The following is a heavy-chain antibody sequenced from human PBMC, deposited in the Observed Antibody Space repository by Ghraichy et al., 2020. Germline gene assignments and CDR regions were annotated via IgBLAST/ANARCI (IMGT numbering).Heavy chain of an antibody. Sequence: SETLSLTCAVYGGSFSGYYWSWIRQPPGKGLEWIGEINHSGSTNYNPSLKSRVTISVDTSKNQFSLKLSSVTAADTAVYYCARELCCGVYSSSSVNWFDPWGQGTLVTVSS. CDR3: ARELCCGVYSSSSVNWFDP. CDR1: GGSFSGYY. V-gene: IGHV4-34*01. D-gene: IGHD6-6*01. J-gene: IGHJ5*02. CDR2: INHSGST.